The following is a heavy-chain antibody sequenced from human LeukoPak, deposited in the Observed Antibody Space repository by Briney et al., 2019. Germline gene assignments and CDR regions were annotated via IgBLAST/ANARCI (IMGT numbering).Heavy chain of an antibody. CDR1: GGSLSGFY. V-gene: IGHV4-34*01. CDR2: INDSGST. J-gene: IGHJ6*03. Sequence: SETLSLTCDVYGGSLSGFYWIWIRQSPGTGLQWIGEINDSGSTNYNPSLKSRVTISLDTSKSQLSLKVTSVTAADTAVYFCARGGGLQWRGGFRRRYSYFYMDVWGKGTTVTVS. D-gene: IGHD6-19*01. CDR3: ARGGGLQWRGGFRRRYSYFYMDV.